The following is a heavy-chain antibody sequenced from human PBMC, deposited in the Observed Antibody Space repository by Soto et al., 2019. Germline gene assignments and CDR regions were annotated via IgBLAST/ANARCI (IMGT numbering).Heavy chain of an antibody. CDR3: AKGRGYVYNGGSALDY. D-gene: IGHD3-10*01. J-gene: IGHJ4*02. CDR2: ISWGGGDI. Sequence: EVQLVESGGGLVQPGRSLRLSCAASGFNFIDYALHWVRQAPGRGLEWVSGISWGGGDIAYGDSVKGRFTISRDNAKSSLFWQMDSLRADDTALYYCAKGRGYVYNGGSALDYWGQGTLVTVSS. CDR1: GFNFIDYA. V-gene: IGHV3-9*01.